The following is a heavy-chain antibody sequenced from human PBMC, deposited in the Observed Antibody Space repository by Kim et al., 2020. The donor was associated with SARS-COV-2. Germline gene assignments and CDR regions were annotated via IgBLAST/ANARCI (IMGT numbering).Heavy chain of an antibody. J-gene: IGHJ4*02. Sequence: ADSRKGRFAISRDNSKITLYLQMNSLKVEDTAIYYCTKAGGPSFYNHLDNWGQGTLVTVSS. CDR3: TKAGGPSFYNHLDN. D-gene: IGHD2-2*02. V-gene: IGHV3-23*01.